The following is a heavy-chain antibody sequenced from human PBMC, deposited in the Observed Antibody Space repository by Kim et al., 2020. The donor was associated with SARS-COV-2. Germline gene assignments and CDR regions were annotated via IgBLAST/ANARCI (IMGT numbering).Heavy chain of an antibody. CDR3: ARDMLESVRNYYYYGMDV. D-gene: IGHD1-1*01. J-gene: IGHJ6*02. Sequence: GGSLRLSCAASGFTFSSYWMSWVRQAPGKGLEWVANIKQDGSEKYYVDSVKGRFTISRDNAKNSLYLQMNSLRAEDTAVYYCARDMLESVRNYYYYGMDVWGQGTTVTVSS. CDR2: IKQDGSEK. V-gene: IGHV3-7*03. CDR1: GFTFSSYW.